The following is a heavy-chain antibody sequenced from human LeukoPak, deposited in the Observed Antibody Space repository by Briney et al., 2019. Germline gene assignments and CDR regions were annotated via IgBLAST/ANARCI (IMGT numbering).Heavy chain of an antibody. D-gene: IGHD3-22*01. CDR3: ARDRSPTYYDSSGYYY. CDR2: INPSGGST. V-gene: IGHV1-46*01. J-gene: IGHJ4*02. Sequence: ASVKVSCKAPGYTFTSYYMHWVRQAPGQGLEWMGIINPSGGSTSYAQKFQGRVTMTRDTSTSTVYMELSSLRSEDTAVYYCARDRSPTYYDSSGYYYWGQGTLVTVSS. CDR1: GYTFTSYY.